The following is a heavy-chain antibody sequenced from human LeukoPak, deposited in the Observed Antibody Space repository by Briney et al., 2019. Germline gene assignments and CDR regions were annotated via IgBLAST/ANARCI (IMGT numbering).Heavy chain of an antibody. D-gene: IGHD3-22*01. CDR2: IYYSGST. J-gene: IGHJ4*02. V-gene: IGHV4-31*03. Sequence: SETLSLTCTVSGGSISSSGYYWSWIRQHPGKGLEWIGYIYYSGSTDYNPSLKSRVTISIDTSKDQFSLKLSSVTAADTAVYYCARLDISYYYDTSGYPDYWGQGTLVTVSS. CDR1: GGSISSSGYY. CDR3: ARLDISYYYDTSGYPDY.